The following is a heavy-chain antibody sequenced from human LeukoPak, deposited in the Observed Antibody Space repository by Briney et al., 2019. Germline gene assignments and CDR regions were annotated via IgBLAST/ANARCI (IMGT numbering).Heavy chain of an antibody. CDR1: GYTFTGYY. Sequence: ASAKVSCKASGYTFTGYYMHWVRQAPGQGLEWMGWINPNSGGTNYAQKFQGRVTMTRDTSISTAYMELSRLRSDDTAVYYCARDQGGCFLFDYWGQGTLVTVSS. D-gene: IGHD1-26*01. CDR3: ARDQGGCFLFDY. V-gene: IGHV1-2*02. J-gene: IGHJ4*02. CDR2: INPNSGGT.